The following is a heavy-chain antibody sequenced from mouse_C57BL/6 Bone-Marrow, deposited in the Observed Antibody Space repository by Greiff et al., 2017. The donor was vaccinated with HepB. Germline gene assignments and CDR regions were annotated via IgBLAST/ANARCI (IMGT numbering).Heavy chain of an antibody. V-gene: IGHV3-6*01. CDR3: AREEKRGHWFAY. CDR2: ISYDGSN. J-gene: IGHJ3*01. Sequence: EVKVEESGPGLVKPSQSLSLTCSVTGYSITSGYYWNWLRQFPGNKLEWMGYISYDGSNNYNPSLKNRSSITRDTSKNQFFLKLNSVTTEDTATYYCAREEKRGHWFAYWGQGTLVTVSA. CDR1: GYSITSGYY. D-gene: IGHD4-1*01.